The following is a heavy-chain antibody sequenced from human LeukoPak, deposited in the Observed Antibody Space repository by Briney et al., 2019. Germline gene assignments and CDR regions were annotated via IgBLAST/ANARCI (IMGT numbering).Heavy chain of an antibody. CDR1: GYTFTGYY. CDR3: ARDGRVAARPDYYYGMDV. V-gene: IGHV1-2*02. Sequence: APVTVSCKASGYTFTGYYMHWVRQAPGQGLEWMGWINPDSGGTNYAQKFQGRVTMTRDTSISTAYMELSRLRSDDTAVYYCARDGRVAARPDYYYGMDVWGQGTTVTVSS. J-gene: IGHJ6*02. D-gene: IGHD6-6*01. CDR2: INPDSGGT.